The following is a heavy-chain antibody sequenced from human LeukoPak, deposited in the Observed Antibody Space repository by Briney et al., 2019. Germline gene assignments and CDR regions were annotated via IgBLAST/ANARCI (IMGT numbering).Heavy chain of an antibody. CDR2: IYYSGST. CDR1: GGSISSGDYY. D-gene: IGHD2-2*02. J-gene: IGHJ3*02. Sequence: PSETLSLTCTVSGGSISSGDYYWSWIRQPPGKGLEWIGYIYYSGSTYYNPSLKSRVTISVDTSKNQFSLKLSSVTAADTAVYYCARDRRYCGSSSCYTAPDAFDIWGQGTMVTVSS. V-gene: IGHV4-30-4*08. CDR3: ARDRRYCGSSSCYTAPDAFDI.